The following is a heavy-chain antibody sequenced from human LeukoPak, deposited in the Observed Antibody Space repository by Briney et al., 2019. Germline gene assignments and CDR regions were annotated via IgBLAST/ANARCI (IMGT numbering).Heavy chain of an antibody. D-gene: IGHD3-3*01. CDR2: IKQDASQE. CDR3: ARGVVYPTWSGPHWSDY. J-gene: IGHJ4*02. V-gene: IGHV3-7*01. CDR1: GFTFSSYW. Sequence: GGPLRLSCAASGFTFSSYWMSWVRQAPGKGPEWVAHIKQDASQEDHVDSVKGRFTISRDNAKNSLYLQMNSLRAEDTAVYYCARGVVYPTWSGPHWSDYWGQGTLVTVSS.